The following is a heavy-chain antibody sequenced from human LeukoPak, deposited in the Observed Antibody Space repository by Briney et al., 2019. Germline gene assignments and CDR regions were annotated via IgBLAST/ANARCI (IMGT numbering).Heavy chain of an antibody. CDR1: GFSFSSYA. V-gene: IGHV3-23*01. Sequence: PGGSLRLSCAASGFSFSSYAMSWVRQAPGKGLEWVSAISGSGGSTYYADSVKGRFTISRDNSKNTLYLQMNSLRTEDTAVYYCAKDHDFWSDLLDYWGQGTLVTVSS. CDR3: AKDHDFWSDLLDY. CDR2: ISGSGGST. J-gene: IGHJ4*02. D-gene: IGHD3-3*01.